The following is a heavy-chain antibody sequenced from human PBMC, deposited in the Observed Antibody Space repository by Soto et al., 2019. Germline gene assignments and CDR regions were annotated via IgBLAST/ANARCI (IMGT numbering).Heavy chain of an antibody. CDR3: ATVATNSYDWFDP. J-gene: IGHJ5*02. V-gene: IGHV3-74*01. CDR1: GFSFNTYW. Sequence: EVHLVESGGTLVQPGGSLRLSCAASGFSFNTYWMHWVRQAPGKGLVWVSRINSDGTKTTYADSVKGRFTSSRDNAKNTVYLQMNSLRAEDTAVYYCATVATNSYDWFDPWGQGTLVTVSS. CDR2: INSDGTKT. D-gene: IGHD5-12*01.